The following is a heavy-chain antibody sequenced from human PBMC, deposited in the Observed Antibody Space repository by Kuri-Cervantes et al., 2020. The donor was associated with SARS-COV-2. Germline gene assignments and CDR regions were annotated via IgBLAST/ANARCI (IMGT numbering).Heavy chain of an antibody. CDR2: IVVGSGNT. D-gene: IGHD3-22*01. V-gene: IGHV1-58*01. CDR1: RFTFTSSA. CDR3: AAEANYYDSSGYYQHAYWYFDL. Sequence: SVKVSCKASRFTFTSSAVQWVRQARGQRLEWIGWIVVGSGNTNYAQKFQERVTITRDMSTSTTYMELSSLRSEDTAVYYCAAEANYYDSSGYYQHAYWYFDLWGRGTLVTVSS. J-gene: IGHJ2*01.